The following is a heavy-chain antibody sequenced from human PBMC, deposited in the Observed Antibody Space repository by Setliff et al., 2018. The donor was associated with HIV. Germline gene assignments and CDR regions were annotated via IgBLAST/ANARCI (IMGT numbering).Heavy chain of an antibody. V-gene: IGHV1-69*10. D-gene: IGHD1-26*01. CDR3: ARGSRSGDHSYYYMDV. CDR1: GDTFSTYA. J-gene: IGHJ6*03. Sequence: GASVKVSCKTSGDTFSTYAISWVRQAPGQGLEWMGGIIPSLTIANYEHKFQGRVTITADKSTTTAYMELKSLKSEDAALYYCARGSRSGDHSYYYMDVWGTGTTVTVSS. CDR2: IIPSLTIA.